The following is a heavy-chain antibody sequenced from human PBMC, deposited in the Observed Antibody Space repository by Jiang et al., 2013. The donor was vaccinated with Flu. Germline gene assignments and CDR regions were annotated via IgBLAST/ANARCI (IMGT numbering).Heavy chain of an antibody. CDR2: IYHSGST. CDR3: ARKGRIAAGFDY. V-gene: IGHV4-59*12. Sequence: GPGLVKPSETLSLTCTVSGGSISSYYWSWIRQPPGKGLEWIGEIYHSGSTNYNPSLKSRVTISVDKSKNQFSLKLSSVTAADTAVYYCARKGRIAAGFDYWGQGTLVTVSS. J-gene: IGHJ4*02. CDR1: GGSISSYY. D-gene: IGHD6-6*01.